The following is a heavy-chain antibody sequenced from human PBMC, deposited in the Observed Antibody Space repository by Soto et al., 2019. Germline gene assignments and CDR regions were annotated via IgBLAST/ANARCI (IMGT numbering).Heavy chain of an antibody. D-gene: IGHD6-13*01. CDR2: INAGNGNT. Sequence: QVQLVQSGAEVKKPGASVKVSCKACGYTFTSHAMHWVRQAPGQRLEWMGWINAGNGNTKYSQKFPGRVTITRDTSASTAYMELSSLRSEDMAVYYCARGVIQQLPFFDYWGQGTLVTVSS. CDR1: GYTFTSHA. V-gene: IGHV1-3*01. CDR3: ARGVIQQLPFFDY. J-gene: IGHJ4*02.